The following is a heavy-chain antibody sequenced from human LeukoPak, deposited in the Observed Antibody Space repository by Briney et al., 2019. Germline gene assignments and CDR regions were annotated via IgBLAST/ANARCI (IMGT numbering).Heavy chain of an antibody. CDR2: IYYSGST. CDR3: ARASVGRLHTFDY. CDR1: GGSISSYY. J-gene: IGHJ4*02. Sequence: SETLSLTCTVSGGSISSYYWSWIRQPPGKGLEWIGYIYYSGSTNYNPSLKSRVTISVDTSKNQFSLKLSSVTAADTAVYYCARASVGRLHTFDYWGQGTLVTVSS. V-gene: IGHV4-59*01. D-gene: IGHD1-26*01.